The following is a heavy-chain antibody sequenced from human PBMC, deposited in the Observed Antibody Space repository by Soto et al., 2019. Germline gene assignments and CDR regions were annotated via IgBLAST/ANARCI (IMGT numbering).Heavy chain of an antibody. Sequence: QVQLVQSGAEVKKPGASVKVSCKASGYTFTSYAMHWVRQAPGQRLEWMGWINAGNGNTKYSQKFQGRVTITRETSASTAYMELSSLRSEDTGVYYCARGMITFGGVIGGGLDYWGQGTLVTVSS. CDR3: ARGMITFGGVIGGGLDY. J-gene: IGHJ4*02. CDR2: INAGNGNT. V-gene: IGHV1-3*01. D-gene: IGHD3-16*02. CDR1: GYTFTSYA.